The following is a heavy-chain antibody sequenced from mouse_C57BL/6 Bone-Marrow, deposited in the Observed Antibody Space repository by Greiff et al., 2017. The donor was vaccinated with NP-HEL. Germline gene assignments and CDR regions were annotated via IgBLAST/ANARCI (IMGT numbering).Heavy chain of an antibody. Sequence: VKLMESGPGLVAPSQSLSITCTVSGFSLTSYAISWVRQPPGKGLEWLGVIWTGGGTNYNSAPNSRLSIIKDNSKSQVFLKMNSLQTDDTSRYYCAGNYGVVYYYAMDYWGQGTSVTVSS. CDR3: AGNYGVVYYYAMDY. V-gene: IGHV2-9-1*01. J-gene: IGHJ4*01. CDR2: IWTGGGT. D-gene: IGHD1-1*02. CDR1: GFSLTSYA.